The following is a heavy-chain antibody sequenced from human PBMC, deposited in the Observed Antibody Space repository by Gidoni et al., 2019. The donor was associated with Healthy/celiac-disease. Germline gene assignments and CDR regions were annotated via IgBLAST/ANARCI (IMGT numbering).Heavy chain of an antibody. CDR3: ARDERLRFLEWLENYYYYGMDV. Sequence: EVQLVESGGGLVQPGGSLRLSCAASGFTFSSYSMNWVRQAPGKGLEWVSYISSSSSTIYYADSVKGRFTISRDNAKNSLYLQMNSLRDEDTAVYYCARDERLRFLEWLENYYYYGMDVWGQGTTVTVSS. CDR2: ISSSSSTI. D-gene: IGHD3-3*01. J-gene: IGHJ6*02. CDR1: GFTFSSYS. V-gene: IGHV3-48*02.